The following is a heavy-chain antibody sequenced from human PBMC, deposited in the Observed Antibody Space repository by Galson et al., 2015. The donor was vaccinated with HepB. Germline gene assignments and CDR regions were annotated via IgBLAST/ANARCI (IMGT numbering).Heavy chain of an antibody. V-gene: IGHV3-30*04. D-gene: IGHD6-19*01. J-gene: IGHJ4*02. CDR2: ISYDGSNK. CDR1: VFTFSTYT. Sequence: SLRLSCAASVFTFSTYTIHWVRQAPGKGLEWVAVISYDGSNKYYADSVKGRFTISRDNSKNTLYLQMNSLRAEDTALYYCAKDPYLYSALAGTMAGFDYWGQGTLVTVSS. CDR3: AKDPYLYSALAGTMAGFDY.